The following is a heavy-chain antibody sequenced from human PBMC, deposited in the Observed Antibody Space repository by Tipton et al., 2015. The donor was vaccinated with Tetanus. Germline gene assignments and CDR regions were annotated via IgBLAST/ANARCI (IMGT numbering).Heavy chain of an antibody. CDR1: GYSFTSYW. CDR3: SKAIAGLLPAD. D-gene: IGHD6-13*01. CDR2: IYPDDSDT. Sequence: QLVQSGAEVKKPGESLKISCKASGYSFTSYWIGWVRQMPGKGLEWMGIIYPDDSDTRYRPSFQRQVTISAAKSISTAYLQLSSLRASDSGLYYCSKAIAGLLPADWVQGTLVSVS. V-gene: IGHV5-51*01. J-gene: IGHJ4*02.